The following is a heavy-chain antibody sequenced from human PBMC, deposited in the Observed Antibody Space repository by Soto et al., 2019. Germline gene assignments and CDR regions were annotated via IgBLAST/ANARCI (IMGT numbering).Heavy chain of an antibody. J-gene: IGHJ4*02. D-gene: IGHD3-10*01. CDR2: ISGSGGST. CDR1: GFTFSSYA. V-gene: IGHV3-23*01. Sequence: DVQLLESGGGLVQSGGSLRLSCAASGFTFSSYAMSWVRQAPGKGLEWVSVISGSGGSTYYADSVKGRFTISRDNYTNTLNLQINGLRSEDTAVYYCAKRGSGSYFDYWDQGSLVTVS. CDR3: AKRGSGSYFDY.